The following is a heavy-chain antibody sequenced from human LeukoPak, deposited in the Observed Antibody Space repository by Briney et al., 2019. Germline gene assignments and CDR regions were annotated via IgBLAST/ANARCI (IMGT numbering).Heavy chain of an antibody. CDR3: ARGIAAAGTLPSRFDP. CDR1: GGTFSSYA. CDR2: IIPIFGTA. Sequence: SVKVSCKASGGTFSSYAISWVRQAPGQGLEWMGGIIPIFGTANYARKFQGRVTITTDESTSTAYMELSSLRSEDTAVYYCARGIAAAGTLPSRFDPWGQGTLVTVSS. J-gene: IGHJ5*02. V-gene: IGHV1-69*05. D-gene: IGHD6-13*01.